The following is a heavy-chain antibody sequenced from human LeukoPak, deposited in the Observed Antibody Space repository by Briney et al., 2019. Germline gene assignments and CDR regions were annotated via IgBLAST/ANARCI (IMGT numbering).Heavy chain of an antibody. J-gene: IGHJ3*02. D-gene: IGHD3-22*01. CDR3: ARDITPYYYDSSGYYCAFDI. Sequence: ASVKVSCKASGYTFTSCGISWVRQAPGQGLEWMGWISAYNGNTNYAQKLQGRVTMTTDTSTSTAYMELRSLRSDDTAVYYCARDITPYYYDSSGYYCAFDIWGQGTMVTVSS. CDR1: GYTFTSCG. CDR2: ISAYNGNT. V-gene: IGHV1-18*01.